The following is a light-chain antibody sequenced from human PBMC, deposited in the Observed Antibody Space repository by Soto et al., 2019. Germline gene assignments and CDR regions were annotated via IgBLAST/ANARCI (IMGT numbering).Light chain of an antibody. CDR3: AAWDDSLSGYV. CDR1: SSNIGSNY. J-gene: IGLJ1*01. CDR2: RNN. V-gene: IGLV1-47*01. Sequence: QSVLTQPPSASGTPGQRVTISCSGSSSNIGSNYVYWYQHLPGTAPKLLIYRNNQRPSGVPDRFSGSKSGTSASLAISGLRSEDEADYYCAAWDDSLSGYVFGTGTKVXV.